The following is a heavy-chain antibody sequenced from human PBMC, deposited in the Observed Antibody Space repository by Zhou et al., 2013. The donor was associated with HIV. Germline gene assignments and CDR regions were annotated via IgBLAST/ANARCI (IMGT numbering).Heavy chain of an antibody. CDR3: ARDGGYDILTGPGWFDP. V-gene: IGHV1-18*01. CDR2: ITTYNGDT. CDR1: GYTFMRYG. D-gene: IGHD3-9*01. J-gene: IGHJ5*02. Sequence: QVQLVQSGAEVKKTGASVKVSCKASGYTFMRYGISWVRQAPGQGLEWMGWITTYNGDTNYAQKFQGRVTMTTDTSTTTVYMELSSLRSEDTAVYYCARDGGYDILTGPGWFDPGAREPWSPSPQ.